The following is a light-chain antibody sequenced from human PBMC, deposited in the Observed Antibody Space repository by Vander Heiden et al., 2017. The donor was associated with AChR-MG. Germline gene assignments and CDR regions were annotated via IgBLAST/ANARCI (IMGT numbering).Light chain of an antibody. J-gene: IGLJ3*02. CDR3: QSYDSSLSKV. Sequence: QSVLTQPPSMSGAPGQRVTISCTGSSSHIGAGYDVHWYQQLPGTAPKLLIYGNSNRPSGVPDRFSGSKSGTSASLAITGLQAEDEADYYCQSYDSSLSKVFGGGTKLTVL. CDR1: SSHIGAGYD. CDR2: GNS. V-gene: IGLV1-40*01.